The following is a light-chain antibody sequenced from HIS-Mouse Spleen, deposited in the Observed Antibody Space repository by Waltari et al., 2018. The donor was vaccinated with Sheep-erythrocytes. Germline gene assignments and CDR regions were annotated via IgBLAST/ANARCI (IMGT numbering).Light chain of an antibody. CDR3: QQYNNWPPPYT. Sequence: EIVMTQSQATLSVSPGERATLSCRASQSVSSNLAWYQQKPGQAPRILIYGASTRATGIPARFSGSGSVTEFTLTISTMQSEDFAVYYCQQYNNWPPPYTFGQGTKLEIK. J-gene: IGKJ2*01. V-gene: IGKV3-15*01. CDR2: GAS. CDR1: QSVSSN.